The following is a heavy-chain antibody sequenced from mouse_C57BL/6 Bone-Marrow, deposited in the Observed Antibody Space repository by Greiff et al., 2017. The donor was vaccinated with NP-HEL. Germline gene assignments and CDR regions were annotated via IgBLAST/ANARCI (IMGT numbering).Heavy chain of an antibody. CDR3: ARKPLIYDGYYVGFDV. D-gene: IGHD2-3*01. V-gene: IGHV5-16*01. Sequence: EVKLVESEGGLVQPGSSMKLSCTASGFTFSDYYMAWVRQVPEKGLEWVANINYDGSSTYYLDSLKSRSIISTDNAKNILYLQMSSLKSEDTATYYCARKPLIYDGYYVGFDVWGTGTTVTVSS. CDR1: GFTFSDYY. J-gene: IGHJ1*03. CDR2: INYDGSST.